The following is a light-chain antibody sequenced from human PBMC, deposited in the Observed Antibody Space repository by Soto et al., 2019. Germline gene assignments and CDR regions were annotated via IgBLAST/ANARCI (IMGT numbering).Light chain of an antibody. CDR2: EVN. CDR3: SAYAGSSTYV. CDR1: ISDVGGYNY. V-gene: IGLV2-8*01. J-gene: IGLJ1*01. Sequence: QSALTQPPSASGSPGQSVTISCTGTISDVGGYNYVAWYQQHPGKAPKLMFYEVNKRPSVVPDRFSGSKSGSTASLTVSGLQAEDEADYYCSAYAGSSTYVFGTGTKVTVL.